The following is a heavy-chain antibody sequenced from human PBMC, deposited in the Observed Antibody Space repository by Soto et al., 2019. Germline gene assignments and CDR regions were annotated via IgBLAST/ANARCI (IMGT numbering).Heavy chain of an antibody. V-gene: IGHV2-5*01. CDR3: THMRDSWLYGMDV. CDR2: VYSNDDK. CDR1: GFSLSTIGVG. D-gene: IGHD3-22*01. J-gene: IGHJ6*02. Sequence: QITLKESGPTLVKPTQPLTLTCTFSGFSLSTIGVGVGWIRQPPGKALEWLALVYSNDDKRLSPSLQSRLTITKDTAKDQEVLTITNMDPVATATYYGTHMRDSWLYGMDVWGQGTTVTVSS.